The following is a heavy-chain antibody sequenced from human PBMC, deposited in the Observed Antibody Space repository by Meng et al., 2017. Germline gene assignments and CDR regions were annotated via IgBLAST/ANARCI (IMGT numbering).Heavy chain of an antibody. D-gene: IGHD2-2*02. V-gene: IGHV4-30-4*01. CDR3: ARVVGDCASCYKGWFDP. CDR2: ISYSGAT. J-gene: IGHJ5*02. CDR1: GASSSSAVF. Sequence: QVQLQESGPRLVRPSQTLSLTCTVSGASSSSAVFWIWIRQPPGKDLEWIGYISYSGATHYNPSLKSRLTISVDTAKNQFSLSLSSVTAADTAVYYCARVVGDCASCYKGWFDPWGQGTLVTVSS.